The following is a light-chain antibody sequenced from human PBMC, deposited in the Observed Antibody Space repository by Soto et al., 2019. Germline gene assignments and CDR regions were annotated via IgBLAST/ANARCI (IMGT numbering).Light chain of an antibody. CDR3: SSYTSSSTLYVV. Sequence: QPVLTQPASVSGSPGQSITISCTGTSSDVGGYNYVSWYQQHPGKAPKLMIYEVSNRPSGVSNRFSGSKSGNTASLTISGLQAEDEADYYCSSYTSSSTLYVVFGGGTKVTVL. CDR1: SSDVGGYNY. CDR2: EVS. V-gene: IGLV2-14*01. J-gene: IGLJ2*01.